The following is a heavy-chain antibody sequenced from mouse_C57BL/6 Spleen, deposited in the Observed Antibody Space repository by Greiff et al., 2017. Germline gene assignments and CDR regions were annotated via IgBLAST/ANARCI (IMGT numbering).Heavy chain of an antibody. V-gene: IGHV1-4*01. CDR1: GYTFTSYT. D-gene: IGHD1-1*01. J-gene: IGHJ2*01. Sequence: VQLQQSGAELARPGASVKMSCKASGYTFTSYTMHWVKQRPGQGLEWIGYINPSSGYTKYNQKFKDKATLTADKSSSTAYMQLSSLTSEDSAVYYCAREGYYSSSYGDFDYWGQGTTLTVSS. CDR3: AREGYYSSSYGDFDY. CDR2: INPSSGYT.